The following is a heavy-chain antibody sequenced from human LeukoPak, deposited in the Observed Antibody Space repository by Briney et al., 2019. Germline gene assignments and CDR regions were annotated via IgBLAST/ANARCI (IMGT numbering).Heavy chain of an antibody. CDR1: GYSFTSYW. CDR3: ARRRNSWYSYGQYNWFDP. CDR2: IYPGDSDT. Sequence: GESLKISCKGSGYSFTSYWIGWVRQVPGKGLEWMGIIYPGDSDTRYSPSFQGQVTISADKSISTAYLQWSSLKASDTAMYYCARRRNSWYSYGQYNWFDPWGQGTLVTVSS. J-gene: IGHJ5*02. D-gene: IGHD5-18*01. V-gene: IGHV5-51*01.